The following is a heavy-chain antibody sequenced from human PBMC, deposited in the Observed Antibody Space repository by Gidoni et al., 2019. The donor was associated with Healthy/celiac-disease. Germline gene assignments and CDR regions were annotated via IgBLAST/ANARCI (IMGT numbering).Heavy chain of an antibody. V-gene: IGHV4-61*02. D-gene: IGHD2-2*01. CDR2: IYTSGST. J-gene: IGHJ4*02. Sequence: QVQLQESGPGLVTPSQTLSLTCTVSGGSLSSGSYYWSWIRQPAGKGLEWIGRIYTSGSTNYNPSLKSRVTISVDTSKNQFSLKLSSVTAADTAVYYCASPEYCSSTSCDDYWGQGTLVTVSS. CDR3: ASPEYCSSTSCDDY. CDR1: GGSLSSGSYY.